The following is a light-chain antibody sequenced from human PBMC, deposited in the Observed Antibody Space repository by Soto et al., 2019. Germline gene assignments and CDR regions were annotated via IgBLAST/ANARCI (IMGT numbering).Light chain of an antibody. CDR3: CSYAGSSSVV. CDR1: SGDVGSYNL. V-gene: IGLV2-23*01. J-gene: IGLJ2*01. CDR2: EDS. Sequence: QSALTQPASVSGSPGQSIAISCSGTSGDVGSYNLVSWYQQHPGKAPKLMIYEDSKRPSGVSNRFSGSKSGNTASLTVSGLKPEDEADYYCCSYAGSSSVVFGGGTKLTVL.